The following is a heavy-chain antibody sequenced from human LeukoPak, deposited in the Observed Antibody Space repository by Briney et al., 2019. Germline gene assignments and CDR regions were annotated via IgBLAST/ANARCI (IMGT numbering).Heavy chain of an antibody. CDR1: GGTFSSYA. CDR3: ASSHYYYYMDV. CDR2: IIPIFGTA. V-gene: IGHV1-69*05. J-gene: IGHJ6*03. Sequence: ASVKVSCKASGGTFSSYAISWVRQAPGQGLEWMGGIIPIFGTANYAQKFQGRVTITTDESTSTAYMGLSSLRSEDTAVYYCASSHYYYYMDVWGKGTTVTVSS.